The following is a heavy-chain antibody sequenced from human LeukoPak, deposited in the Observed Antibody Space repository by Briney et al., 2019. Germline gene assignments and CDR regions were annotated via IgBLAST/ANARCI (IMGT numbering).Heavy chain of an antibody. CDR1: GFTFTRYW. J-gene: IGHJ3*02. Sequence: VGSLRLSCAASGFTFTRYWMHWVRQAPGKGLVWVSRINSDESSTSYANSVKSRFTISRYNAKNTLYWQMNSLTAEDTAVYYCARGKRQTRNAFDIWGQGTMVTVSS. CDR3: ARGKRQTRNAFDI. V-gene: IGHV3-74*01. D-gene: IGHD6-25*01. CDR2: INSDESST.